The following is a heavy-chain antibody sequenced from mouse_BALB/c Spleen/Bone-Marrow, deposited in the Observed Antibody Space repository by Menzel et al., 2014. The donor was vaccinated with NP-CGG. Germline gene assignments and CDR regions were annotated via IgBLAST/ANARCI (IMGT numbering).Heavy chain of an antibody. Sequence: LVKPGASVKISCTTSGYSFTEYYIHWVKQSHGKSLEWIGYISCNNGATSYNQKFKDKATFTIDTSSSTAYMQLNSLTSEDSAVYYCARKDRLGGAMDYWGQGTSVTVSS. CDR2: ISCNNGAT. CDR3: ARKDRLGGAMDY. J-gene: IGHJ4*01. V-gene: IGHV1S34*01. CDR1: GYSFTEYY. D-gene: IGHD3-2*01.